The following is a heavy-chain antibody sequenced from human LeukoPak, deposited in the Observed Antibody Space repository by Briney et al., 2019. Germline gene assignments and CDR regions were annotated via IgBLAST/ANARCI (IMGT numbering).Heavy chain of an antibody. J-gene: IGHJ4*02. D-gene: IGHD2-15*01. Sequence: SLRLSCAASGFTFDDYAMHWVRQAPGKGLEWVASINLDGTDKYYVDAVKGRFTISRDNAKNSLFLEMNSLRATDTAVYYCVRNGGSLDYWGQGTLVTVSS. CDR2: INLDGTDK. V-gene: IGHV3-7*01. CDR1: GFTFDDYA. CDR3: VRNGGSLDY.